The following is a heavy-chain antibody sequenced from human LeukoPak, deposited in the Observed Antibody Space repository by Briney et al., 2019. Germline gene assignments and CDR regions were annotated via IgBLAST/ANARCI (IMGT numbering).Heavy chain of an antibody. J-gene: IGHJ4*02. CDR1: GGTFSSYA. D-gene: IGHD3-22*01. CDR3: AREENDYYDSSGYAN. V-gene: IGHV1-69*04. Sequence: SVKVSCKASGGTFSSYAISWVRQAPGQGLEWMGRIIPILGIANYAQKFQGRVTITADKSTSTAYMELSSLRSEDTAVYYCAREENDYYDSSGYANWGQGTLVTVSS. CDR2: IIPILGIA.